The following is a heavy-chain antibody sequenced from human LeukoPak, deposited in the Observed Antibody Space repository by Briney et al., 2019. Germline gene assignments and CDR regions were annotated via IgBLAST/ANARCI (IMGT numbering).Heavy chain of an antibody. CDR3: ARPSRNYGSGSYYHDAFDI. J-gene: IGHJ3*02. CDR1: GGSISSSSYY. Sequence: PSETLSLTRTVSGGSISSSSYYWGWIRQPPGKGLEWIGSIYYSGSTYYNPSLKSRVTISVDTSKNQFSLKLSSVTAADTAVYYCARPSRNYGSGSYYHDAFDIWGQGTMVTVSS. D-gene: IGHD3-10*01. CDR2: IYYSGST. V-gene: IGHV4-39*01.